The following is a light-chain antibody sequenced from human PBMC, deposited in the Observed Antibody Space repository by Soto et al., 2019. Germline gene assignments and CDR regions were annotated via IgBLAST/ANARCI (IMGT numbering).Light chain of an antibody. V-gene: IGKV3-15*01. CDR2: GAS. CDR3: QQYSNWPRT. CDR1: QSVAGSY. J-gene: IGKJ1*01. Sequence: EIVLTQSPGTLSLSPGERATLSCRASQSVAGSYLAWYQQKPGQAPRVLIYGASTRATGIPARFSGSGSGTEFTLTISSLQSEDFAVYYCQQYSNWPRTFGQGTKVDIK.